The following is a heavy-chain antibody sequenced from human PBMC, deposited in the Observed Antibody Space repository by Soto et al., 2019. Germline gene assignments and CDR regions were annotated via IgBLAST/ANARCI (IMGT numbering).Heavy chain of an antibody. CDR3: ARDTYRGYYYGSGSDHYYMDV. CDR2: ISSSSSTI. V-gene: IGHV3-48*01. J-gene: IGHJ6*03. CDR1: GFTFSSYS. D-gene: IGHD3-10*01. Sequence: PGGSLRLSCAASGFTFSSYSMNWVRQAPGKGLEWVSYISSSSSTIYYADSVKGRFTISRDNAKNSLYLQMNSLRAEDTAVYYCARDTYRGYYYGSGSDHYYMDVWGKGTTVPVSS.